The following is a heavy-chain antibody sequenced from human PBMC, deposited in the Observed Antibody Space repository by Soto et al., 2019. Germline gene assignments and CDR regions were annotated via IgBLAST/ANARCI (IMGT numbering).Heavy chain of an antibody. CDR1: GGSISSYY. J-gene: IGHJ4*02. CDR3: ARTRGYSYGHSDY. Sequence: PSETLSLTCTVSGGSISSYYWSWIRQPPGKGLEWIGYIYYSGSTNYNPSLKSRVTISVDTSKNQFSLKLSSVTAADTAVYYCARTRGYSYGHSDYWGQGTLVTVSS. CDR2: IYYSGST. D-gene: IGHD5-18*01. V-gene: IGHV4-59*01.